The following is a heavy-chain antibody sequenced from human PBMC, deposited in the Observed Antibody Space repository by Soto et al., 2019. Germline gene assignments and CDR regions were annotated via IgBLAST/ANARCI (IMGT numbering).Heavy chain of an antibody. CDR2: ISSSSSYI. Sequence: GGSLRLSCAASGFTFSSYSMNWVRQAPGKGLEWVSSISSSSSYIYYADSVKGRFTISRDNAKNSLYLQMNSLRAEDTAVYYCARVPTSDYEDALDIWGQGTMVTVSS. CDR3: ARVPTSDYEDALDI. CDR1: GFTFSSYS. D-gene: IGHD4-17*01. J-gene: IGHJ3*02. V-gene: IGHV3-21*01.